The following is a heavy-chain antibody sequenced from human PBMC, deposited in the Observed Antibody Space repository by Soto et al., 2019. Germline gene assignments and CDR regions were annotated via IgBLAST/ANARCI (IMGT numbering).Heavy chain of an antibody. CDR2: IWYDGSNA. D-gene: IGHD1-7*01. CDR3: ARDQRRQELNNWFDP. Sequence: PGGSLRLSCAASGFTFNTYAMHWVRQSPGKGLEWVAVIWYDGSNAGYADSVKGRFTISRDNAENTLYLQMNSLRAEDSAVYYCARDQRRQELNNWFDPWGQGTLVTVSS. CDR1: GFTFNTYA. V-gene: IGHV3-33*01. J-gene: IGHJ5*02.